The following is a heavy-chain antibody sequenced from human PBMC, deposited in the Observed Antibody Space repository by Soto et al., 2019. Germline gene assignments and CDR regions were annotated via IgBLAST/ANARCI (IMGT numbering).Heavy chain of an antibody. CDR3: AKVKMYSSSPYYYGMDV. V-gene: IGHV3-23*01. CDR1: GFTFSSYA. D-gene: IGHD6-6*01. CDR2: ISGSGGST. J-gene: IGHJ6*02. Sequence: GGSLRLSCAASGFTFSSYAMSRVRQAPGKGLEWVSAISGSGGSTYYADSVKGRFTISRDNSKNTLYLQMNSLRAEDTAVYYCAKVKMYSSSPYYYGMDVWGQGTTVTVSS.